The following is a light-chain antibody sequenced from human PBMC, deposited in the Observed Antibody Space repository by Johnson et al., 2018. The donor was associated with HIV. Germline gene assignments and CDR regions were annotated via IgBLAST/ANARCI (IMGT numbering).Light chain of an antibody. CDR2: DNN. V-gene: IGLV1-51*01. CDR3: GTWDSSLSAGV. Sequence: QSVLTQPPSVSAAPGQKVTISCSGSSSNIGNNYVSWYQQLPGTAPKLLIYDNNKRPSGISDRFSGSNSGTSATLGITGLQTGDEADYYCGTWDSSLSAGVFGSGTKVTVL. J-gene: IGLJ1*01. CDR1: SSNIGNNY.